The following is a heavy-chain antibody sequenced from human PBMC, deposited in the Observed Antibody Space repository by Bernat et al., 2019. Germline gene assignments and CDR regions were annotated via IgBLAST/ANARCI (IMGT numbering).Heavy chain of an antibody. CDR1: GSTFRNHW. V-gene: IGHV3-7*01. D-gene: IGHD2-21*01. CDR3: ARLPGLSTYYDY. J-gene: IGHJ4*02. CDR2: IRPDGSDT. Sequence: EVQLVDPGGALVQPGGSLRLSCAATGSTFRNHWMSWVRQAPGKGLQWVASIRPDGSDTRCVDSVKGRFTISRDNDQNSLFLDMNSLRVEDTAVYYCARLPGLSTYYDYWGQGALVAVSS.